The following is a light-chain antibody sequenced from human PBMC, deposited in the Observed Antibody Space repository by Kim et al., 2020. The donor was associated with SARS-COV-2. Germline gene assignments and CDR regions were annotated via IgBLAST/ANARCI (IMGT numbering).Light chain of an antibody. CDR1: QSVSSN. Sequence: EIVMTQSPATLSVSPGERATLSCRASQSVSSNLAWYQQKPGQAPRLLIYGASTRATGIPGRFSGSGSGTEFTLTISSLQSEYFAVYYCQQYSHWPLTFGGGTKLEI. J-gene: IGKJ4*01. CDR3: QQYSHWPLT. V-gene: IGKV3-15*01. CDR2: GAS.